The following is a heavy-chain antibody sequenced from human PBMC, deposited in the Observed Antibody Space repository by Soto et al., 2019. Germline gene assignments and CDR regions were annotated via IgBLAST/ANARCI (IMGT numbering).Heavy chain of an antibody. D-gene: IGHD2-21*02. CDR3: ARERAYCGGDCYTDAFDI. J-gene: IGHJ3*02. Sequence: VQLLESGGGLVQPGGSLRLSCAASGFTFSSYAMSWVRQAPGKGLEWVAVISYDGSNKYYADSVKGRFTISRDNSKNTLYLQMNSLRAEDTAVYYCARERAYCGGDCYTDAFDIWGQGTMVTVSS. V-gene: IGHV3-30-3*01. CDR2: ISYDGSNK. CDR1: GFTFSSYA.